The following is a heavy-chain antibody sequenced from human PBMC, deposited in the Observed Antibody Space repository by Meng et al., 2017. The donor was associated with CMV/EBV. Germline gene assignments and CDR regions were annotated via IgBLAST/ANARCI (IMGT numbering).Heavy chain of an antibody. D-gene: IGHD3-3*01. Sequence: SVKVSCKASGGTFSSYAISWVRQAPGQGLEWMGGIIPILGRANYAQKFQGRVTITADKSTSTAYMELSSLRSEDTAVYYCARQRVTIFGVVTLYYGMDVWGQGTTVTVSS. CDR3: ARQRVTIFGVVTLYYGMDV. CDR1: GGTFSSYA. V-gene: IGHV1-69*10. J-gene: IGHJ6*02. CDR2: IIPILGRA.